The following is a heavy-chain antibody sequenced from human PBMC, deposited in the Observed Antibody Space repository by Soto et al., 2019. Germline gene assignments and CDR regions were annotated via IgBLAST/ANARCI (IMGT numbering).Heavy chain of an antibody. CDR1: GFTFTHVW. V-gene: IGHV3-15*01. J-gene: IGHJ3*02. CDR3: AADRYWSSTTCPGAFDI. CDR2: IKRKTDGETR. Sequence: EVQLVESGGDSVKPGGSLRLSCEASGFTFTHVWMTWVRQAPGKGLEWVGRIKRKTDGETRDYAAPVKGRFTISRDDSKNTLYLQMNSLKTDDTAVYYCAADRYWSSTTCPGAFDIWGQGTMVSVSA. D-gene: IGHD2-2*01.